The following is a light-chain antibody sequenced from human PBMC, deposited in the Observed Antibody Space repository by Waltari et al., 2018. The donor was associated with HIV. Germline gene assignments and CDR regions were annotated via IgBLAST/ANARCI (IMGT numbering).Light chain of an antibody. J-gene: IGLJ2*01. CDR3: AAWDDMLSGPV. CDR1: SSNIGSNY. CDR2: RND. V-gene: IGLV1-47*01. Sequence: SVLTQPPSASGTPGQRVTISCSGTSSNIGSNYVYWYQQLPGTTPTLLLYRNDQRPSEVPDRFSGSKSGTSASLAISGLRSEDEADYYCAAWDDMLSGPVFGGGTKLTVL.